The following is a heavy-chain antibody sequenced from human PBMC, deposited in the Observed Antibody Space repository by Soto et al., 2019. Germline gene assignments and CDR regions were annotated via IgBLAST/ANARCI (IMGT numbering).Heavy chain of an antibody. Sequence: ETLSLTCRVSGGDINTYSWNWIRQPSGKGLEWIGRIYTSASINYNPSLKGRVTLSVDTSTNQVSLRLASVTAADTAIYYCARDREAGYNFYYGMDVWGQGTKVTVSS. V-gene: IGHV4-4*07. CDR3: ARDREAGYNFYYGMDV. CDR1: GGDINTYS. CDR2: IYTSASI. D-gene: IGHD6-19*01. J-gene: IGHJ6*02.